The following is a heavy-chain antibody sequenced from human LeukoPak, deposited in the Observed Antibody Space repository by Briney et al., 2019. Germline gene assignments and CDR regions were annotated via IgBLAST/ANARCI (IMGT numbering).Heavy chain of an antibody. D-gene: IGHD3-3*01. CDR2: IYHSGST. CDR1: GGSISSYY. J-gene: IGHJ5*02. V-gene: IGHV4-59*04. CDR3: AVSPTYDFWSGYSGGWFDP. Sequence: SSETLSLTCTVSGGSISSYYWSWIRQPPGKGLEWIGSIYHSGSTYYNPSLKSRVTISVDTSKNQFSLKLSSVTAADTAVYYCAVSPTYDFWSGYSGGWFDPWGQGTLVTVSS.